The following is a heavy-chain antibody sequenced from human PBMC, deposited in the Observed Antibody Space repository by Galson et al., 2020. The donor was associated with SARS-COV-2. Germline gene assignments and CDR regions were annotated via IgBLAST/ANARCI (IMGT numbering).Heavy chain of an antibody. CDR3: ARLYDSSGYYQPYYFDF. Sequence: SETLSLTCAVSGGSISSNNWWSWVRQPPGKGLEWIGEIYYSGSTNYNPSLKSRVTISVDKSKNQFSLKLNSVTAADTAVYYCARLYDSSGYYQPYYFDFGGQGTLVTVSS. CDR1: GGSISSNNW. J-gene: IGHJ4*02. D-gene: IGHD3-22*01. V-gene: IGHV4-4*02. CDR2: IYYSGST.